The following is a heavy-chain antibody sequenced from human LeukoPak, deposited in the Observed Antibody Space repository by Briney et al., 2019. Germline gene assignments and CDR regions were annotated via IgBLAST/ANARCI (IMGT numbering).Heavy chain of an antibody. Sequence: SETLSLTCTVSGGSISSYYWSWIRQPAGKGLEWIGRIYTSGSTNYNPSLKSRVTMSVDTSKNQFSLKLSSVTAADTAVYYCARAGDSSGYEYYFDYWCQGTLITVSS. CDR1: GGSISSYY. CDR3: ARAGDSSGYEYYFDY. D-gene: IGHD3-22*01. J-gene: IGHJ4*02. V-gene: IGHV4-4*07. CDR2: IYTSGST.